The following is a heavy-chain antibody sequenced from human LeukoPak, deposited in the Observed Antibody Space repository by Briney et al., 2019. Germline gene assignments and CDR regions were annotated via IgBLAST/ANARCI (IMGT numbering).Heavy chain of an antibody. D-gene: IGHD5-24*01. V-gene: IGHV4-34*01. CDR1: GGSFSGYY. CDR3: ARGVATIN. CDR2: INHSGST. Sequence: SSETLSLTCAVYGGSFSGYYWSWIRQPPGKGLEWIGEINHSGSTNYNPSLKSRVTISVDTSKNQFSLKLSSVTAADTAVYYCARGVATINWGQGTLVTVSS. J-gene: IGHJ4*02.